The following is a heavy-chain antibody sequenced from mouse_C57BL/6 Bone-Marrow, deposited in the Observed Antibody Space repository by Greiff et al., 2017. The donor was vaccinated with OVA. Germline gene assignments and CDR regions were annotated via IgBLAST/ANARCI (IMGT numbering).Heavy chain of an antibody. D-gene: IGHD2-2*01. CDR2: IYPGDGDT. V-gene: IGHV1-82*01. Sequence: VQLQQSGPELVKPGASVKISCKASGYAFSSSWMNWVKQRPGKGLEWIGRIYPGDGDTNYNGKFKGKATLTADKSSSTAYMQLSSLTSEDSAVYFCAREGWLRRFSYYAMDYWGQGTSVTVSS. J-gene: IGHJ4*01. CDR3: AREGWLRRFSYYAMDY. CDR1: GYAFSSSW.